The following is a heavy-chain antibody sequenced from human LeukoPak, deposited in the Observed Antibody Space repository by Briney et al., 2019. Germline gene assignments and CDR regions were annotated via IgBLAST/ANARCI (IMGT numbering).Heavy chain of an antibody. Sequence: ASVTVSFKASGYTFTNYYMHWVRQAPGQGLAWMGIINTSGGSTSYAQKFQGRVTMTRDTSTSTVYMELSSRRSEDTAVYYCARDPDGGNPPFPFDYWGQGTLVTVSS. CDR3: ARDPDGGNPPFPFDY. CDR2: INTSGGST. D-gene: IGHD4-23*01. CDR1: GYTFTNYY. J-gene: IGHJ4*02. V-gene: IGHV1-46*01.